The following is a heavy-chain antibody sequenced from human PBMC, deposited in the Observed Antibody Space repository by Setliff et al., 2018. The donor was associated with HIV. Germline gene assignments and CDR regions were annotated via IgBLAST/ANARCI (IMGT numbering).Heavy chain of an antibody. CDR1: GFTFGDYA. CDR2: INQDGSLL. CDR3: AKDDVPRDFDI. V-gene: IGHV3-7*03. Sequence: PGGSLRLSCTASGFTFGDYAMNWVRQAPGKGLEWVANINQDGSLLYYVDSVKGRFTISRDNSENTLYLQMNSLRAEDTAVYYCAKDDVPRDFDIWGQGTMVTVSS. J-gene: IGHJ3*02.